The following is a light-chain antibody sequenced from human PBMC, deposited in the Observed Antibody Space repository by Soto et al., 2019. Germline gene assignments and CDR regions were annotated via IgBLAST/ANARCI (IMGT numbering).Light chain of an antibody. V-gene: IGKV3-11*01. Sequence: EIVLTQSPATLSLSPGDRATLSCRASQSVSSGSLTWYQHKPGQAPRLLIYDASSRAPGIPARFSGSGSGTDFTLTISTLEPEDFAVYYCHQRSSWPRTFGQGTKLEMK. CDR3: HQRSSWPRT. CDR1: QSVSSGS. CDR2: DAS. J-gene: IGKJ2*01.